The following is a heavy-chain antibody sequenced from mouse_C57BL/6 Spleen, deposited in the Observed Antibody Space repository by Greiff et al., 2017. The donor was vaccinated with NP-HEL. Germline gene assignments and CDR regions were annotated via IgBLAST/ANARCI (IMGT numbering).Heavy chain of an antibody. CDR3: TPYDGYYNYFDY. D-gene: IGHD2-3*01. CDR1: GFNIKDDY. J-gene: IGHJ2*01. CDR2: IDPENGDT. Sequence: EVQLQQSGAELVRPGASVKLSCTASGFNIKDDYMHWVKQRPEQGLEWIGWIDPENGDTEYASKFQGKATITADTSSNTAYLQLSSLTSEDTAVYYCTPYDGYYNYFDYWGQGTTLTVSS. V-gene: IGHV14-4*01.